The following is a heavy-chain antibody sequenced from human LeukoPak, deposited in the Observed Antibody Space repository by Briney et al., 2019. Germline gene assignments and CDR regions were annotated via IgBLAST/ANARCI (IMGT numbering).Heavy chain of an antibody. Sequence: PGGSLRLSCAASGFTFSSYEMNWVRQAPGKGLEWVSYISSSGSTIYYADSVKGRFTISRDNAKNSLYLQMNSLRAEDTAVYYCARDRRPGFERTHFDYWGQGTLVTVSS. CDR3: ARDRRPGFERTHFDY. J-gene: IGHJ4*02. V-gene: IGHV3-48*03. D-gene: IGHD3-9*01. CDR1: GFTFSSYE. CDR2: ISSSGSTI.